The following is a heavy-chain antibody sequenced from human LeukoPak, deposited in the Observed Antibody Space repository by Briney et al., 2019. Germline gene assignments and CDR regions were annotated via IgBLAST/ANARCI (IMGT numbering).Heavy chain of an antibody. CDR2: IYYSVST. V-gene: IGHV4-59*08. D-gene: IGHD1-20*01. CDR3: ARTITGTSRIDY. CDR1: GGSISSYY. Sequence: SETLSLTCTVSGGSISSYYWSWIRQPPGKGLEWIGYIYYSVSTNYNPSLKSRVTISVDTSKNQFSLKLNSVTAADTAVYYCARTITGTSRIDYWGQGTLVTVSS. J-gene: IGHJ4*02.